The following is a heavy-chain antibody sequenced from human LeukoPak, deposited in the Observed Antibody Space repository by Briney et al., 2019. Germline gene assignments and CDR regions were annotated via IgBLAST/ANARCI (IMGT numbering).Heavy chain of an antibody. D-gene: IGHD5-12*01. CDR1: GGSFSGYY. J-gene: IGHJ4*02. Sequence: PSETLSLTCAVYGGSFSGYYWSWIRQPPGKGLEWIGEINHSGSTNYNPSLKSRVTISVDTSKNQFSLKLSSVTAADTAVYYCARLTASSGYDQYFDYWGQGTLVTVSS. CDR2: INHSGST. V-gene: IGHV4-34*01. CDR3: ARLTASSGYDQYFDY.